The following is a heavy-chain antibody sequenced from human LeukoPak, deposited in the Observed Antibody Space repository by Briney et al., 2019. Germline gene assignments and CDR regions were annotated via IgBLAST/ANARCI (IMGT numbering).Heavy chain of an antibody. CDR2: ISSSGSTI. Sequence: PGGSLRLSCAASGFTFSSYEMNWVRQAPGKGLEWVSYISSSGSTIYYADSVKGRFTISRDNAKNSLYLQMNSLRAEDTAVYYCARDQGYSGYPGNYYYYGMDVWGKGTPVTVSS. CDR3: ARDQGYSGYPGNYYYYGMDV. D-gene: IGHD5-12*01. V-gene: IGHV3-48*03. CDR1: GFTFSSYE. J-gene: IGHJ6*04.